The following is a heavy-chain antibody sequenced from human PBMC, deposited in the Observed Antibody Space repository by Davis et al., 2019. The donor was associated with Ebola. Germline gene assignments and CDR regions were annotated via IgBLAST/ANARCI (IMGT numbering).Heavy chain of an antibody. CDR2: IYYSAST. Sequence: SETLSLTCTVSGGSISSSSYYWGWIRQPPGKGLEWIGSIYYSASTYYNPSLKSRVTISVDTSKNQFSLKLSSVTAADTAVYYCARGRRDFWSRYYVYYGMDVWGQGTTVTVSS. D-gene: IGHD3-3*01. CDR3: ARGRRDFWSRYYVYYGMDV. V-gene: IGHV4-39*07. J-gene: IGHJ6*02. CDR1: GGSISSSSYY.